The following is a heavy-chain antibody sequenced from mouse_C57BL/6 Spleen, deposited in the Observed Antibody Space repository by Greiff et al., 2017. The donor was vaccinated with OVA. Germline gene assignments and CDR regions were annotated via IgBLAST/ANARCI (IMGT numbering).Heavy chain of an antibody. D-gene: IGHD2-12*01. CDR1: GYTFTSYW. CDR3: ANGDYSNDGRFAY. CDR2: IDPSDSYT. J-gene: IGHJ3*01. V-gene: IGHV1-50*01. Sequence: QVQLQQPGAELVKPGASVKLSCKASGYTFTSYWMQWVKQRPGQGLEWIGEIDPSDSYTNYNQKFKGKATVTIDTSSSTAYMQLSSLTSEDSAVYYCANGDYSNDGRFAYWGQGTLVTVSA.